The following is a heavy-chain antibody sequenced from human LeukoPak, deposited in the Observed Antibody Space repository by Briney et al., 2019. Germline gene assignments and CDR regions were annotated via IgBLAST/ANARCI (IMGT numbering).Heavy chain of an antibody. CDR3: AKDRSWHGLEY. V-gene: IGHV3-30*04. D-gene: IGHD3-16*02. CDR2: ITYDGSTK. CDR1: GYTFAGYT. Sequence: RVSCKASGYTFAGYTMHWVRQAPGKGLEWATLITYDGSTKYYADSVKGRFTISRDNSKNRLYLQMDSLRGEDTAVYYCAKDRSWHGLEYWGQGALVTVSS. J-gene: IGHJ4*02.